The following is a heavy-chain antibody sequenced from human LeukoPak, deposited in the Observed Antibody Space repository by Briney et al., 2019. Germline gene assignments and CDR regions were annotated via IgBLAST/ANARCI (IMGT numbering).Heavy chain of an antibody. V-gene: IGHV1-69*04. CDR2: IIPILGIA. CDR3: ARVGYYDSSGYFDY. CDR1: GGTFSSYA. Sequence: SVKVSCKASGGTFSSYAISWVRQAPGQGLEWMGRIIPILGIANYAQKFQGRVTITADKSTSTAYMELSSLRSEDTAVYYCARVGYYDSSGYFDYWGQGTLVTVSS. J-gene: IGHJ4*02. D-gene: IGHD3-22*01.